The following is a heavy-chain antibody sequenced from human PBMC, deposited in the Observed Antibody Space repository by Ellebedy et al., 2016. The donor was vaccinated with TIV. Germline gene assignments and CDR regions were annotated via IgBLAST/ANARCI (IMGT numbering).Heavy chain of an antibody. CDR3: ARVGPYSKRYFDWLSKRGWFDP. CDR1: GGSFSGYY. D-gene: IGHD3-9*01. V-gene: IGHV4-34*01. CDR2: INHSGST. Sequence: SETLSLTXAVYGGSFSGYYWSWIRQPPGKGLEWIGEINHSGSTNYNPSLKSRVTISVDTSKNQFSLKLSSVTAADTAVYYCARVGPYSKRYFDWLSKRGWFDPWGQGTLVTVSS. J-gene: IGHJ5*02.